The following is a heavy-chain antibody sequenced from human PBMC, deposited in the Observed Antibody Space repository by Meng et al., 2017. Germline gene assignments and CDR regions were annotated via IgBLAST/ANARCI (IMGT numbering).Heavy chain of an antibody. J-gene: IGHJ4*02. V-gene: IGHV1-18*01. CDR3: ATRGNPYLNC. Sequence: GQLVQSGAVVKKPGALVKVSCDTSGYTLSSDGFAWVRQTPEQGLEWLGWINVYSGITNYAQKFQGRVTMTTDTSTRTGYMELTSLTSDDTATYYCATRGNPYLNCWGQGTLVTVSS. CDR1: GYTLSSDG. CDR2: INVYSGIT.